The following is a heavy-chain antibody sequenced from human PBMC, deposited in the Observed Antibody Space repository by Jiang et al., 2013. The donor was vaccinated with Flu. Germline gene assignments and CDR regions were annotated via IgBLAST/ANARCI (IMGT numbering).Heavy chain of an antibody. CDR3: ARLTSGIAVAGPSYYYYGMDV. CDR1: DDAMSGYY. V-gene: IGHV4-59*01. J-gene: IGHJ6*02. D-gene: IGHD6-19*01. Sequence: SGSGLVKPSETLSVTCTVSDDAMSGYYWTWLRQPPGKGLEWIAYIFNNGNADYNPSLKSRVTISLDTSKSQVSLKLSSVTAADTALYYCARLTSGIAVAGPSYYYYGMDVWGQGTTVTVSS. CDR2: IFNNGNA.